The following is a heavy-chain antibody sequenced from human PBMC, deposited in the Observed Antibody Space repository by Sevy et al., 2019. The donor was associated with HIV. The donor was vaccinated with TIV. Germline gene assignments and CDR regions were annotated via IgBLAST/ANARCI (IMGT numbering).Heavy chain of an antibody. CDR2: IRYDGTHK. CDR1: GFTFSNYA. Sequence: GGSLRLSCVASGFTFSNYAMHWVRQAPGKGLEWVAFIRYDGTHKACGDPVKGRLTISRDNAKNTVYLQMTSLRPEDTAVYYCAKDVASPKPLYYFDFWGQGNLVTVSS. CDR3: AKDVASPKPLYYFDF. J-gene: IGHJ4*02. V-gene: IGHV3-30*02.